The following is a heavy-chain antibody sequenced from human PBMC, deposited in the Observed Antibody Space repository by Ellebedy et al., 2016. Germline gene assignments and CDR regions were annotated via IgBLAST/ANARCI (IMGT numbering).Heavy chain of an antibody. CDR2: IYYSGTT. CDR3: ARDNSGGYYSSHFDY. CDR1: GGSISSGAYY. D-gene: IGHD3-22*01. J-gene: IGHJ4*02. Sequence: SETLSLXXAVSGGSISSGAYYWSWIRQHPGKGLEWIGYIYYSGTTYYNPSLKSRVTISVDTSKNQFSLKLSSVTAADTAVYYCARDNSGGYYSSHFDYWGQGTLVTVSS. V-gene: IGHV4-31*11.